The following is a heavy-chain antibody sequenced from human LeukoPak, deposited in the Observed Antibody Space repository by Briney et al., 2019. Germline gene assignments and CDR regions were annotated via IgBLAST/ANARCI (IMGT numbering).Heavy chain of an antibody. Sequence: PSETLSLTCTVSGGSISSYYWSWIRQPPGKGLEWIGYIYYSGSTNYNPSLKSRVTISVDTSKNQFSLKLSSVTAADTAVYYCASVGGTTVTTRGYFDHWGQGTLVTVSS. J-gene: IGHJ4*02. D-gene: IGHD4-17*01. CDR3: ASVGGTTVTTRGYFDH. CDR2: IYYSGST. V-gene: IGHV4-59*01. CDR1: GGSISSYY.